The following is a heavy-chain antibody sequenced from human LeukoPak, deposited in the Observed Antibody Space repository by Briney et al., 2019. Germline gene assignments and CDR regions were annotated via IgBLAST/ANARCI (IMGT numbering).Heavy chain of an antibody. D-gene: IGHD2-2*01. V-gene: IGHV4-30-4*08. CDR3: ARDAGHQLSRRNYYAMDV. J-gene: IGHJ6*02. CDR1: GGSISSGDYY. Sequence: PSQTLSLTCTVSGGSISSGDYYWGWIRQPPGKGLEWIGYIYYSGSTYYNPSLKSRVTISVDTSKNQFSLKLSSVTAADTAVYYCARDAGHQLSRRNYYAMDVWGQGTTVTVSS. CDR2: IYYSGST.